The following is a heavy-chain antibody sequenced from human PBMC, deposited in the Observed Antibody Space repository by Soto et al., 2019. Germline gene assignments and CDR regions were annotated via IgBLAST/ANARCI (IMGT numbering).Heavy chain of an antibody. CDR1: GYSFTSYW. Sequence: GESLKISCKGSGYSFTSYWIGWVRQMPGKGLEWMGIIYPGDSDTRYSPSFQGQVTISADKSISTAYLQWSSLKASDIAMYYCARTSAAGKYYYGMDVWGQGTTVTVSS. CDR2: IYPGDSDT. CDR3: ARTSAAGKYYYGMDV. V-gene: IGHV5-51*01. D-gene: IGHD6-13*01. J-gene: IGHJ6*02.